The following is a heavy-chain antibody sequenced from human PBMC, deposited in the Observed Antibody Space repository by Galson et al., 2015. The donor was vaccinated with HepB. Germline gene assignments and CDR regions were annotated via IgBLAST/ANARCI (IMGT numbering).Heavy chain of an antibody. CDR2: ISYDGSNK. J-gene: IGHJ5*02. D-gene: IGHD3-22*01. CDR3: ARGAYDSSGYYNWFDP. CDR1: GFTFSSYA. Sequence: SLRLSCAASGFTFSSYAMHWVRQAPGKGLEWVAVISYDGSNKYYADSVKGRFTISRDNSKNTLYLQMNSLRAEDTAVYYCARGAYDSSGYYNWFDPWGQGTLVTVSS. V-gene: IGHV3-30-3*01.